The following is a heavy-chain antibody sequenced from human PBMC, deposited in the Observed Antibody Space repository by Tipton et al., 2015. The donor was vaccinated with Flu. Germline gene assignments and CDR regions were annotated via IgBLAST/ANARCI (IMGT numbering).Heavy chain of an antibody. CDR3: ARGNYDFLSGYATAPCDP. V-gene: IGHV4-59*01. CDR1: SGSISPYY. D-gene: IGHD3-3*01. J-gene: IGHJ5*02. Sequence: TLSLTCTVSSGSISPYYWSWIRQPPGKGLEWIGYIYYSGTTDSNPSLKSRVTISVDTSKNRFSLKLSSVTAADTAFYYCARGNYDFLSGYATAPCDPWGQGALVTVSS. CDR2: IYYSGTT.